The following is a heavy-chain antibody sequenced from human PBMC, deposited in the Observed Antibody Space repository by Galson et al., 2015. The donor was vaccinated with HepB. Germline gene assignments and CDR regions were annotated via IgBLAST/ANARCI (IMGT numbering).Heavy chain of an antibody. V-gene: IGHV1-69*06. CDR3: AREGIMNYSNYVVH. CDR1: GGTFSTYT. CDR2: IIPIFGSA. J-gene: IGHJ4*02. Sequence: SVKVSCKASGGTFSTYTLSWVRQAPGQGLEWMGGIIPIFGSANYAQKFQGRVTITADKSTSTAYMELSSLRSEDTAVYYCAREGIMNYSNYVVHWGQGTLVTVSS. D-gene: IGHD4-11*01.